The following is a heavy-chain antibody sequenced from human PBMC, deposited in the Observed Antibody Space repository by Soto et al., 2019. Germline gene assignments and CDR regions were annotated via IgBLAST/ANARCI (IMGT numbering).Heavy chain of an antibody. CDR3: ARGPRVPPPTLCAY. CDR2: INAGNGNT. CDR1: GYTFTSYA. V-gene: IGHV1-3*01. Sequence: GASVKVSCKASGYTFTSYAMHWVRQAPGQRLEWMGWINAGNGNTKYSQKFQGRVTITRGTSASTAYMELSSLRSEDTAVYYCARGPRVPPPTLCAYWAQGTPVPVSS. D-gene: IGHD2-21*01. J-gene: IGHJ1*01.